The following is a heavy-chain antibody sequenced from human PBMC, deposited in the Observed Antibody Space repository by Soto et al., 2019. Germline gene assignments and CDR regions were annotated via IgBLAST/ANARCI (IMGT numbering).Heavy chain of an antibody. CDR1: GYTFTSYG. Sequence: ASVKVSCKASGYTFTSYGISWVRQAPGQGLEWMGWISAYNGNTNYAQKLQGRVTMTTDTSTSTAYMELRSLRSDDTAVYYCAREDEPLGYCSGGSCSEYDAFDIWGQGTMVTVSS. CDR2: ISAYNGNT. V-gene: IGHV1-18*01. CDR3: AREDEPLGYCSGGSCSEYDAFDI. J-gene: IGHJ3*02. D-gene: IGHD2-15*01.